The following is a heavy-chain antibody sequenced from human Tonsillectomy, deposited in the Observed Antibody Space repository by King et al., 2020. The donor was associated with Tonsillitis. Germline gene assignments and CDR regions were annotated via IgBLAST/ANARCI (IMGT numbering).Heavy chain of an antibody. CDR1: GFTFSTYW. CDR2: IHNDGSCT. CDR3: ARGGYNHISDAFDI. V-gene: IGHV3-74*01. Sequence: DVQLVESGGGLVQPGGSLRLSCAASGFTFSTYWMHWVRQAPGKGLVWVSRIHNDGSCTSYADSVKGRFTISRDNAKNTLYLQMNRLRAEDTALYYCARGGYNHISDAFDIWGQGTMVTVSS. J-gene: IGHJ3*02. D-gene: IGHD5-24*01.